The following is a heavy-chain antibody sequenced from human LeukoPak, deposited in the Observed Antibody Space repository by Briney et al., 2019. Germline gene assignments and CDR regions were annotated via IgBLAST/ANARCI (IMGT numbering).Heavy chain of an antibody. D-gene: IGHD6-19*01. Sequence: PGGSLRLSCVASGFNFNEFGMHWVRQAPGKGLEWVSAISGSGGGTYYADSVKGRFTISRDNSKNTLYLQMNNLRAGDTAVYYCAKLGVADQDYYGMDVWGQGTTVTVSS. J-gene: IGHJ6*02. CDR1: GFNFNEFG. CDR2: ISGSGGGT. V-gene: IGHV3-23*01. CDR3: AKLGVADQDYYGMDV.